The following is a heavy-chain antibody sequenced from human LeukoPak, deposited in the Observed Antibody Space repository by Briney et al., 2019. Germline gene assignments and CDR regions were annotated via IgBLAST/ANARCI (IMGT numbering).Heavy chain of an antibody. CDR1: GGSFSSRSYY. V-gene: IGHV4-61*05. CDR3: ARVQFSSSWYPYYYYGMDV. D-gene: IGHD6-13*01. CDR2: IYYSGTS. Sequence: SETLSLTCSVTGGSFSSRSYYWGWIRQPPGKGLEWIGYIYYSGTSNYNPSLKSRVTISVDTSKNQFSLKLNSVTAADTAVYYCARVQFSSSWYPYYYYGMDVWGQGTTVTVSS. J-gene: IGHJ6*02.